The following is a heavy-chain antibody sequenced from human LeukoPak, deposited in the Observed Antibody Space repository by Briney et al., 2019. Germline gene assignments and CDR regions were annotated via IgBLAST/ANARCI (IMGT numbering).Heavy chain of an antibody. V-gene: IGHV4-59*07. CDR1: GGSISNYY. J-gene: IGHJ2*01. D-gene: IGHD3-22*01. CDR2: IHYNGST. Sequence: SDTLSLTCTVSGGSISNYYWNWIRQPPGKELEWIGHIHYNGSTNYNSSLKTRASISVHTPKNQFSLKLSSVTGADTAVYYCARWRDYYDSSGYSYWYFDLWGRGTLVTVSA. CDR3: ARWRDYYDSSGYSYWYFDL.